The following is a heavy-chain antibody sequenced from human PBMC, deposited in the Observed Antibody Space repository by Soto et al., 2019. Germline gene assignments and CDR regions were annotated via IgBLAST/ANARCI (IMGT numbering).Heavy chain of an antibody. J-gene: IGHJ4*02. Sequence: TGGSLRLSCAASGFTFSNAWMNWVRQAPGKGLEWVGRIKSKTDGGTTDYAAPVKGRFTISRDDSKNTLYLQMNSLKTEDTAVYYCTTTLYCSSTSCYVAVDFDYWGQGTLVTVSS. V-gene: IGHV3-15*07. CDR2: IKSKTDGGTT. D-gene: IGHD2-2*01. CDR1: GFTFSNAW. CDR3: TTTLYCSSTSCYVAVDFDY.